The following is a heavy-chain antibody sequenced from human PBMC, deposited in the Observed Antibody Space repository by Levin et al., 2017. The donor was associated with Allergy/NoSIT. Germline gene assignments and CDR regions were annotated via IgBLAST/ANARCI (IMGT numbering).Heavy chain of an antibody. CDR2: ISSSGSTI. CDR3: ASKRGYYDILTGPRIYYYYGMDV. CDR1: GFTFSSYE. J-gene: IGHJ6*02. Sequence: GESLKISCAASGFTFSSYEMNWVRQAPGKGLEWVSYISSSGSTIYYADSVKGRFTISRDNAKNSLYLQMNSLRAEDTAVYYCASKRGYYDILTGPRIYYYYGMDVWGQGTTVTVSS. D-gene: IGHD3-9*01. V-gene: IGHV3-48*03.